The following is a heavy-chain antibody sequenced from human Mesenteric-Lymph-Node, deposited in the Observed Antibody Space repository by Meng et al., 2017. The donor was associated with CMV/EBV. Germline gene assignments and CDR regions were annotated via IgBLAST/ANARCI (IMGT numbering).Heavy chain of an antibody. Sequence: ASVKVSCKASGYTFTSYGISWVRRQAPGQGLEWMGWIHPNSGGTNYVQKFQGRITMTRDTSISTAYMELSRLRSDDTAVYYCVREYTSPVGDFDYWGQGTLVTVSS. CDR2: IHPNSGGT. J-gene: IGHJ4*02. D-gene: IGHD6-19*01. CDR1: GYTFTSYG. CDR3: VREYTSPVGDFDY. V-gene: IGHV1-2*02.